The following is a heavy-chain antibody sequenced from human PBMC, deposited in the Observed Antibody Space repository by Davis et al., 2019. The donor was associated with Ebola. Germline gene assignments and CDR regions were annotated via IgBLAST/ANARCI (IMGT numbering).Heavy chain of an antibody. CDR2: IKQDGSEK. Sequence: GGSLRLSCAASGFTFSSYWMSWVRQAPGKGLEWMANIKQDGSEKYYVDSVKGRFTISRDNAKNSLYLQMNSLKAEDTAVYYCARERGITMVQGTLRGLYYFDYWGQGSLVTVSS. CDR1: GFTFSSYW. J-gene: IGHJ4*02. CDR3: ARERGITMVQGTLRGLYYFDY. D-gene: IGHD3-10*01. V-gene: IGHV3-7*01.